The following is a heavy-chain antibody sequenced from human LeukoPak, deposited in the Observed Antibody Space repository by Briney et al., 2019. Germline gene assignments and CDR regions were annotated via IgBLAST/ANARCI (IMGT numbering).Heavy chain of an antibody. CDR3: TSEISSASNY. CDR2: IYYTGST. CDR1: GGSISSSSYY. J-gene: IGHJ4*02. V-gene: IGHV4-39*01. D-gene: IGHD6-6*01. Sequence: SETLSLTCTVSGGSISSSSYYWGWIRQPPGEGLEWIGSIYYTGSTYYSPSLKSRVTISADTSKNEFSLKLSSVTAADTADYYCTSEISSASNYWGQGTLVTVSS.